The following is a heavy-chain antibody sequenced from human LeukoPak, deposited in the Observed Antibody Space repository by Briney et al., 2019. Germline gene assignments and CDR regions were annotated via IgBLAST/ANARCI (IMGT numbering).Heavy chain of an antibody. D-gene: IGHD3-16*01. V-gene: IGHV3-74*01. CDR1: GFTFSSFW. CDR3: ARVRMGDDFNPFDY. Sequence: GGSLRLSCAASGFTFSSFWIYWVRHAPGKGLVWVSRIKSDGSETLYADSVKGRFTISRDNAKNTLYLQMNSLRAEDSAVYYCARVRMGDDFNPFDYWGQGTLVTVPS. CDR2: IKSDGSET. J-gene: IGHJ4*02.